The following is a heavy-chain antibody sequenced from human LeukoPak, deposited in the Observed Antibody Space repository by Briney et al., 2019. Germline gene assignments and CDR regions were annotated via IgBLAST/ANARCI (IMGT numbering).Heavy chain of an antibody. CDR2: IYYTET. V-gene: IGHV4-61*01. J-gene: IGHJ4*02. D-gene: IGHD7-27*01. Sequence: SETLSLTCTVSGGSISSSSYYWRWIRQSPGKGLEWLGYIYYTETSYNPSLKSRVTISADTSKNQFSLKLYSVTAADTAVYYCATRKLGNDYWGQGTLVTVSS. CDR1: GGSISSSSYY. CDR3: ATRKLGNDY.